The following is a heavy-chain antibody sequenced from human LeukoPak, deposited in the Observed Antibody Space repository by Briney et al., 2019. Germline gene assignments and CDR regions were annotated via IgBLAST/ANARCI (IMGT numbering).Heavy chain of an antibody. CDR2: IYYSGST. V-gene: IGHV4-61*01. Sequence: PSETLSLTCTVSGGSISSSSYYWSWIRQPPGKGLEWIGYIYYSGSTNYNPSLKSRVTISVDTSKNQFSLKLSSVTAADTAVYYCARLDAPKSSYYMDVWGKGTTVTVSS. CDR1: GGSISSSSYY. D-gene: IGHD2-8*01. J-gene: IGHJ6*03. CDR3: ARLDAPKSSYYMDV.